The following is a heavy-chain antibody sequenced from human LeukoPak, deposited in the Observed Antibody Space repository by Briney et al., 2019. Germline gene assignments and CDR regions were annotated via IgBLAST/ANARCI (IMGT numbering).Heavy chain of an antibody. CDR1: GGSISSYY. J-gene: IGHJ3*02. CDR2: IYYSGST. V-gene: IGHV4-59*01. Sequence: PSETLSLTCTVSGGSISSYYWSWIRQPPGKGLEWIGYIYYSGSTNYNPSLKSRVTISVDTSKNQFSLKLSSVTAADTAVYYCARDDTVTGNDAFDIWGQGTMVTASS. D-gene: IGHD4-17*01. CDR3: ARDDTVTGNDAFDI.